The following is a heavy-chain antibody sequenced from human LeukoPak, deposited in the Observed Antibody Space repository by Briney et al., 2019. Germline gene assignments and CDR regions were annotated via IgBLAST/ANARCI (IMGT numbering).Heavy chain of an antibody. Sequence: SETLSLICTVSGVFISSYYWSWIRQPPEKGLEWIGDIYYSGSTNYNPSLKSRVTISVDTSKNQFSLKLSSVTAADTAVYYCARLGYYYDTSGYFFDYWGQGTLVTVSS. V-gene: IGHV4-59*01. CDR1: GVFISSYY. D-gene: IGHD3-22*01. J-gene: IGHJ4*02. CDR2: IYYSGST. CDR3: ARLGYYYDTSGYFFDY.